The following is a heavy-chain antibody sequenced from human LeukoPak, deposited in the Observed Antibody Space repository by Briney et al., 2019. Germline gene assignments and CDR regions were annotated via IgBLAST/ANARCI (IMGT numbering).Heavy chain of an antibody. CDR3: ARTYSTSTAYDAFDI. V-gene: IGHV4-39*01. D-gene: IGHD6-6*01. CDR1: GGSISSSSYY. CDR2: IYYSGST. J-gene: IGHJ3*02. Sequence: PSETLSLTCTVSGGSISSSSYYWGWIRQPPGKGLEWIGSIYYSGSTYYNPSLKSRVTISVDTSKNQFSLKLSSVTAADTAVYYCARTYSTSTAYDAFDIWGQGTMVTVSS.